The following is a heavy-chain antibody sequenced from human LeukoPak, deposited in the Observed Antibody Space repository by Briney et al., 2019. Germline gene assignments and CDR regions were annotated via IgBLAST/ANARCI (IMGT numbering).Heavy chain of an antibody. CDR2: IKSKTDGGTT. CDR1: GFTFSNAW. CDR3: TTDDGSYHLYYGMDV. Sequence: PGGSLRLSCAASGFTFSNAWMSWVRQAPGKGLEWVGRIKSKTDGGTTDYAAPVKGRFTISRDDSKNTLYLQMNSLKTEDTAVYYCTTDDGSYHLYYGMDVWGQGTTVTVSS. J-gene: IGHJ6*02. V-gene: IGHV3-15*01. D-gene: IGHD1-26*01.